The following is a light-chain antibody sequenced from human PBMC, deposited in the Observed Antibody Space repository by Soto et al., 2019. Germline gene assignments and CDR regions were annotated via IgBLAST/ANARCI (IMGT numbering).Light chain of an antibody. J-gene: IGKJ2*01. Sequence: DIQMTQSPSSLSTSVGDRVTITCRASQYINNYLNWYQQKPGKAPKLLIFAAYNLQSGVPSRFSGSGSGTDFTFTISSLQPEDFATYYCQQSYSTPLYTFGQGTKLDMK. CDR1: QYINNY. CDR2: AAY. V-gene: IGKV1-39*01. CDR3: QQSYSTPLYT.